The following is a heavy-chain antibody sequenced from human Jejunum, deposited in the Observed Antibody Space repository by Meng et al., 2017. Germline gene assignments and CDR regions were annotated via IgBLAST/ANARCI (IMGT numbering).Heavy chain of an antibody. CDR3: ARRLPYFDTGFYDF. D-gene: IGHD3-9*01. CDR2: IHHSGST. V-gene: IGHV4-34*01. Sequence: QSQPGVAVPLRPSATLSLTCSCYGASVSGYKWKWIRQPPGKGLEWIGEIHHSGSTTYNPSLKSRVTMSVDTSKNQFSLKVDSVSAADTAVYYCARRLPYFDTGFYDFWGQGTLVTVSS. J-gene: IGHJ4*02. CDR1: GASVSGYK.